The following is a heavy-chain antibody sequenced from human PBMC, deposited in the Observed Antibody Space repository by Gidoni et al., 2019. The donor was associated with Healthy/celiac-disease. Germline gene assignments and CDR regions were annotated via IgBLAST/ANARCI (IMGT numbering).Heavy chain of an antibody. CDR1: GFPFSGSP. Sequence: EVQLVESGGGLVQPGGSLNLSCAASGFPFSGSPMHWVRQASGKGLERVGRIRSKANSYATAYAASVKGRFTISRDDSKNTAYLQMNSLKTEDTAVYYCTRTPGITGTTNWFDPWGQGTLVTVSS. CDR3: TRTPGITGTTNWFDP. V-gene: IGHV3-73*02. J-gene: IGHJ5*02. CDR2: IRSKANSYAT. D-gene: IGHD1-7*01.